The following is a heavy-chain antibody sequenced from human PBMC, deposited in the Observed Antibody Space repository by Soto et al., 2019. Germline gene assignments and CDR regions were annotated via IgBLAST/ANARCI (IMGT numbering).Heavy chain of an antibody. J-gene: IGHJ6*02. V-gene: IGHV3-53*01. CDR3: ARDAGGYSYGYEYYYGMDV. CDR2: IYSGGST. D-gene: IGHD5-18*01. CDR1: GFTVSSNY. Sequence: GGSLRLSCAASGFTVSSNYMSWVRQAPGKGLEWVSVIYSGGSTYYADSVKGRFTISRDNSKNTLYLQMNSLRAEDTAVYYCARDAGGYSYGYEYYYGMDVWGQGTTVTVSS.